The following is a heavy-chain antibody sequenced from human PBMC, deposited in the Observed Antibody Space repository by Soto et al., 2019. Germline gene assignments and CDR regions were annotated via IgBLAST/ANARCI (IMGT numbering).Heavy chain of an antibody. Sequence: ASVKVSCKASGGTFSSYAISWVRQAPGQGLEWMGGIIPIFGTANYAQKFQGRVTITADESTSTAYMELSSLRSEDTAVYYCARSKDIVVVVAAHTFDYWGQGTLVTVSS. CDR3: ARSKDIVVVVAAHTFDY. J-gene: IGHJ4*02. V-gene: IGHV1-69*13. CDR1: GGTFSSYA. CDR2: IIPIFGTA. D-gene: IGHD2-15*01.